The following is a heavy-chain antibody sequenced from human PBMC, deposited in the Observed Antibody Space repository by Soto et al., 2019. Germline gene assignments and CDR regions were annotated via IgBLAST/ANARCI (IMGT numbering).Heavy chain of an antibody. CDR1: CATFSSYA. D-gene: IGHD3-22*01. V-gene: IGHV1-69*13. CDR2: IIPIFGTA. J-gene: IGHJ3*02. Sequence: ASVQGYCKASCATFSSYAIRWVRQAPGQGLEWMGGIIPIFGTANYAQKFQGRVTITADESTSTAYMELSRLRSDDTAVYYCAREVNYYDSSFHAFDIWGQGTMVTVSS. CDR3: AREVNYYDSSFHAFDI.